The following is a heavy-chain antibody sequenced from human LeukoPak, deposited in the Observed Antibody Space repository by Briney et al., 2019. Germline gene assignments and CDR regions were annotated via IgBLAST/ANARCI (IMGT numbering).Heavy chain of an antibody. CDR3: XXXXXXXXXGSGSEYYYYYMDV. D-gene: IGHD3-10*01. CDR2: IRYDGSNK. CDR1: GFTFSSYG. Sequence: GGSLRLSCAASGFTFSSYGMHWVRQAPGKGLEWVAFIRYDGSNKYYADSVKGRFTISRDNSKNTLYLQMNSLRAEDTAVYYXXXXXXXXXXGSGSEYYYYYMDVWGKGTTVTISS. V-gene: IGHV3-30*02. J-gene: IGHJ6*03.